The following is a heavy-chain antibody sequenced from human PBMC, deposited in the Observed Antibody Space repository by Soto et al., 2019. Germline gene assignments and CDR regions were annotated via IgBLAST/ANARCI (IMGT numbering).Heavy chain of an antibody. CDR3: AGKPNALYYFDY. CDR2: IYHTGSA. D-gene: IGHD2-8*01. CDR1: GGSISTGDYS. Sequence: RSETLSITCAASGGSISTGDYSWSWIRLLPGRGLEWIAYIYHTGSAYYNPSLRSRITISLDTSKNQFSLTLTSVTAADTAVYFCAGKPNALYYFDYWGQGTLVTVSS. V-gene: IGHV4-31*11. J-gene: IGHJ4*02.